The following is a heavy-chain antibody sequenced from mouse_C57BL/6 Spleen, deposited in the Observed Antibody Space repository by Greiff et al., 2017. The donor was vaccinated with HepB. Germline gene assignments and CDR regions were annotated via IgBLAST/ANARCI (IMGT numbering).Heavy chain of an antibody. V-gene: IGHV5-6*01. D-gene: IGHD2-4*01. J-gene: IGHJ2*01. Sequence: EVQRVESGGDLVKPGGSLKLSCAASGFTFSSYGMSWVRQTPDKRLEWVATISSGGSYTYYPDSVKGRFTISRDNAKNTLYLQMSSLKSEDTAMYYCAREDYGRGDFDYWGQGTTLTVSS. CDR2: ISSGGSYT. CDR3: AREDYGRGDFDY. CDR1: GFTFSSYG.